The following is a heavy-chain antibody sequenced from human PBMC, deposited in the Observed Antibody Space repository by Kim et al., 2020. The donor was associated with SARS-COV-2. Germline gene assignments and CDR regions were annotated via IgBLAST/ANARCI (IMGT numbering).Heavy chain of an antibody. Sequence: SVKVSCKASGGTFSSYAISWVRQAPGQGLEWMGGIIPIFGTANYAQKFQGRVTITADESTSTAYMELSSLRSEDTAVYYCARDPKYSSGWYGSGGDYYYGMDVWGQGTTVTVSS. V-gene: IGHV1-69*13. CDR3: ARDPKYSSGWYGSGGDYYYGMDV. CDR2: IIPIFGTA. CDR1: GGTFSSYA. J-gene: IGHJ6*02. D-gene: IGHD6-19*01.